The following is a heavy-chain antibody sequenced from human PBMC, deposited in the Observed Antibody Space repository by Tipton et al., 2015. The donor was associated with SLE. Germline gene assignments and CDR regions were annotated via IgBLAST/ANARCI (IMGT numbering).Heavy chain of an antibody. CDR1: GGSINTRYY. D-gene: IGHD6-19*01. J-gene: IGHJ4*02. Sequence: LSLTCTVSGGSINTRYYWGWVRQSPGKGLEWIGSFHYSGATYSKPSLKSRVTMSVDTSKNQFSLKLTSLTAADTALYYCARNKAVAGTVIEYWGPGTLVTVSS. V-gene: IGHV4-39*07. CDR3: ARNKAVAGTVIEY. CDR2: FHYSGAT.